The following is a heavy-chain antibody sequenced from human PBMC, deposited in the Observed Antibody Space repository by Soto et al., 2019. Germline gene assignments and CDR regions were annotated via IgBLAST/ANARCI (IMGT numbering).Heavy chain of an antibody. D-gene: IGHD3-9*01. CDR1: GFTFSTYA. Sequence: GGSLRLSCAASGFTFSTYAMTWVRQAPGKGLEWVSGISASGGSTHYADSVKGRFAISRDNSKNTLFLQMSSLTAEDTSRYYCAKGRNYDILTAHHAFDYWGQGTQVTVSS. CDR3: AKGRNYDILTAHHAFDY. J-gene: IGHJ4*02. CDR2: ISASGGST. V-gene: IGHV3-23*01.